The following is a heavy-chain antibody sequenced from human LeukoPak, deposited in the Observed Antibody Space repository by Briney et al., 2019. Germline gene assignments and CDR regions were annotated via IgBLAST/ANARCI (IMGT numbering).Heavy chain of an antibody. D-gene: IGHD2-15*01. Sequence: GASVTVSCKASGGTFSSYAISWVRQAPGQGLEWMGRIIPILGIANYAQKFQGRVTITADKSTSTAYMELSSLRSEDTAVYYCASGKYCSGGSCYESFDYWGQGTLVTVSS. CDR2: IIPILGIA. CDR1: GGTFSSYA. V-gene: IGHV1-69*04. CDR3: ASGKYCSGGSCYESFDY. J-gene: IGHJ4*02.